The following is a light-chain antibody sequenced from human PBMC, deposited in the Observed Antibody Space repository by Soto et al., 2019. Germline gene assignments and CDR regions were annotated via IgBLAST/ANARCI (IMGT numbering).Light chain of an antibody. CDR3: IQGLQTPLT. CDR1: QSLLHSNGYNY. J-gene: IGKJ4*01. V-gene: IGKV2-28*01. Sequence: DIVMTQSPLSLPVTPGEPASISCRSSQSLLHSNGYNYLDWYLQKPGQSPQLLIYLGSNRASGVPDRFSGSGSGTHFTLTISRVEAEDVGVYYCIQGLQTPLTFGGGTKVEIK. CDR2: LGS.